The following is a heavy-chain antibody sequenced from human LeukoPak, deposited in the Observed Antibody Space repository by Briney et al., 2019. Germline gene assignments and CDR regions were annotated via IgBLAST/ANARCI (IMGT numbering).Heavy chain of an antibody. V-gene: IGHV3-7*01. J-gene: IGHJ4*02. CDR3: TRDRSRAEDD. CDR1: GFTFSGHW. D-gene: IGHD1-14*01. Sequence: GGSLRLSCAASGFTFSGHWMSWVRQAPGKGLEWVANINQGGSDKYYVDSVKGRFTISRDNANNLLYLQMNSLRGQETAVYYCTRDRSRAEDDWGQGTLVTVSS. CDR2: INQGGSDK.